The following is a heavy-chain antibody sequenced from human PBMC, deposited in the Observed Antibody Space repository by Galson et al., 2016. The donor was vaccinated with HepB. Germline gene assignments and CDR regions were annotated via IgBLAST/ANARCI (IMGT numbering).Heavy chain of an antibody. Sequence: QSGAEVKEPGESLKISCKVSGYTFTNYWIAWVRQMPGKGLEWMGIAFPGDSETRYSPSFRGQVTISADKSINNAYLQWSSLKASDTAIYYCATGKTYYLDYWGQGTLVTVSS. CDR2: AFPGDSET. CDR3: ATGKTYYLDY. CDR1: GYTFTNYW. J-gene: IGHJ4*02. V-gene: IGHV5-51*01. D-gene: IGHD3-22*01.